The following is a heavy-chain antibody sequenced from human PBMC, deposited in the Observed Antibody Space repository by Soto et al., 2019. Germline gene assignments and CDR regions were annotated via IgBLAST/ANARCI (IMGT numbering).Heavy chain of an antibody. Sequence: QITLKESGPTLVKPTQTLTLTCTFSGFSLSTSGVGVGWIRQPPGKALEWLALIYWDDDKRYSPSLKSRLTITKDTXXNXVDXTMTNMDPVDTATYYCAHMPLSGWPKNYYYYGMDVWGQGTTVTVSS. D-gene: IGHD6-19*01. CDR2: IYWDDDK. J-gene: IGHJ6*02. CDR1: GFSLSTSGVG. V-gene: IGHV2-5*02. CDR3: AHMPLSGWPKNYYYYGMDV.